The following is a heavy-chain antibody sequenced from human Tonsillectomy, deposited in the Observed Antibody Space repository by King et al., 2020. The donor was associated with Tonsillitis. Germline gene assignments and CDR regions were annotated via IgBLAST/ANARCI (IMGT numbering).Heavy chain of an antibody. Sequence: VQLVQSGAEVKKPRSSVKVSCKASGGTFSTYGLSWVRQAPGQGLEWMGGIIPIFGPANYAQKFQGRLTITADESTSTVYMELSSLKSEDTAVYYCAREGGTTVTLFDYCSQGTLVTVSS. CDR1: GGTFSTYG. CDR3: AREGGTTVTLFDY. D-gene: IGHD4-17*01. V-gene: IGHV1-69*01. J-gene: IGHJ4*02. CDR2: IIPIFGPA.